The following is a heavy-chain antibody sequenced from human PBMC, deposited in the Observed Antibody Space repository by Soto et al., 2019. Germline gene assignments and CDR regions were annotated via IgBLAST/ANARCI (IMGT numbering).Heavy chain of an antibody. D-gene: IGHD3-22*01. J-gene: IGHJ4*02. CDR1: GFTVSSNY. Sequence: GGSLRLSCAASGFTVSSNYMSWVRQAPGKGLEWVSVIYSGGSTYYADSVKGRVTSSRDNSKNTLYLQMNSLRAEDTAVYYCARDPHYYDSSWVGYWGQGTLVTVSS. V-gene: IGHV3-53*01. CDR2: IYSGGST. CDR3: ARDPHYYDSSWVGY.